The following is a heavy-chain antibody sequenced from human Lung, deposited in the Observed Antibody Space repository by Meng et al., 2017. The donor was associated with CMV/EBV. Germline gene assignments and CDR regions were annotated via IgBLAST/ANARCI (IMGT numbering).Heavy chain of an antibody. V-gene: IGHV2-70D*14. CDR2: IDWDDDK. D-gene: IGHD5-24*01. Sequence: SGPXLVXPTQTLTLTCTFSGFSLSTSRMRVSWIRQPPGKALEWLARIDWDDDKFYSTSLKTRLTISKDTSKNQVVLTMTNMDPVDTATYYCARMGYGYNYFDYWGQGTXVTGAS. CDR1: GFSLSTSRMR. CDR3: ARMGYGYNYFDY. J-gene: IGHJ4*02.